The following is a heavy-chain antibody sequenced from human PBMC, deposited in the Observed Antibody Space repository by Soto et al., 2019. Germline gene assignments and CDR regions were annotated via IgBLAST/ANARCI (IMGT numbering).Heavy chain of an antibody. J-gene: IGHJ6*02. CDR3: ARSGYVWGSYRHPAGMDV. V-gene: IGHV1-18*01. CDR1: VYTFTSNG. D-gene: IGHD3-16*02. Sequence: ASVKVSCKASVYTFTSNGISWVRQAPGQGLEWMGWISAYNGNTNYAQKLQGRVTMTTDTSTSTAYMELRSLRSDDTAVYYCARSGYVWGSYRHPAGMDVWGQGTTVTVSS. CDR2: ISAYNGNT.